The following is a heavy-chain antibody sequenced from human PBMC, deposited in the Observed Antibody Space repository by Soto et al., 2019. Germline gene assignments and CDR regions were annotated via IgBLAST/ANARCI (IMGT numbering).Heavy chain of an antibody. Sequence: QVQLVESGGGVVQPGTSLRLSCAASGFTFSSYGMHWVRQAPGKGLERVAIILFDGSNQYYADSVKGRFTISRDNSKNTVYLQMNSLRVEDTAVYYCAKEAYSGGTSGAPFDYWGQGTLVTVSS. D-gene: IGHD2-15*01. CDR3: AKEAYSGGTSGAPFDY. J-gene: IGHJ4*02. CDR1: GFTFSSYG. CDR2: ILFDGSNQ. V-gene: IGHV3-30*18.